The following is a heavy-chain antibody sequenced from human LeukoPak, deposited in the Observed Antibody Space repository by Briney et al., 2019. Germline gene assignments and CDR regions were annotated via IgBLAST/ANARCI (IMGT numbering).Heavy chain of an antibody. Sequence: SETLSLTCTVSGNSISSGDNYWSWIRQPAGKGLEWIGRIYTSGSTTYNPSLKSRVTISVDTSKNQFSLKLSSVTAADTAVYYCARGFRNYGSGSYYDPWGQGTLVTVSS. CDR2: IYTSGST. CDR1: GNSISSGDNY. D-gene: IGHD3-10*01. CDR3: ARGFRNYGSGSYYDP. V-gene: IGHV4-61*02. J-gene: IGHJ5*02.